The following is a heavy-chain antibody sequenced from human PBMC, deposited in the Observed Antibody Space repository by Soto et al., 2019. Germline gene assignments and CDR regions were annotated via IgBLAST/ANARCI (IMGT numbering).Heavy chain of an antibody. J-gene: IGHJ2*01. V-gene: IGHV3-11*01. CDR2: ISSSGSTI. D-gene: IGHD3-22*01. CDR3: ARAYYYDSSGYYPLNWYFDL. CDR1: GFTFSDYY. Sequence: QVQLVESGGGLVKPGGSLRLSCAASGFTFSDYYMSWIRQAPGKGLEWVSYISSSGSTIYYADSVKGRFTISRDNAKNSLYLQMNSLRADYTAVYYCARAYYYDSSGYYPLNWYFDLWGRGTLVTVSS.